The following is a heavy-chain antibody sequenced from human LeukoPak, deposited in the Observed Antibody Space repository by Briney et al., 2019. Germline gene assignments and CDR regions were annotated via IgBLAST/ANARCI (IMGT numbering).Heavy chain of an antibody. CDR2: ISGSGGST. Sequence: GGSLRLSCAASGFTFSSYAMSWVRQAPGKGLEWVSAISGSGGSTYYADSVKGRFTISRDNSKNTLYLQMNSLRAEDTAVYYCAKRSRRLTIVRGVPREDVWGQGTTVTVSS. CDR1: GFTFSSYA. D-gene: IGHD3-10*01. J-gene: IGHJ6*02. CDR3: AKRSRRLTIVRGVPREDV. V-gene: IGHV3-23*01.